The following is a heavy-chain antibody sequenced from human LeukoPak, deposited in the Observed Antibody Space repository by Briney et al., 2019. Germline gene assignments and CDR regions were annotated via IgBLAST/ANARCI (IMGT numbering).Heavy chain of an antibody. V-gene: IGHV4-59*12. Sequence: SETLSLTFTVSVDSISLYYWSCIRQPRGEGLECVGYMSHCGCTFFYPSLKSRVHLFVERSKDKFSFTLSPVTAAGPGVYYFGRDWGPVLVPARSPLDAFDIWGQGTMVTVSS. J-gene: IGHJ3*02. D-gene: IGHD2-2*01. CDR1: VDSISLYY. CDR3: GRDWGPVLVPARSPLDAFDI. CDR2: MSHCGCT.